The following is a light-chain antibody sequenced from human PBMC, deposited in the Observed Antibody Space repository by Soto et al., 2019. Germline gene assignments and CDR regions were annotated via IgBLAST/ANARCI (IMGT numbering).Light chain of an antibody. Sequence: EIMMTQSPATLSVSRGERATLSCRASQSVSNNLAWYQQKPGQAPRLLIYYASTRATGIPARFSGSGSGTEFTLTISSLQSEDSALYYCQQYNNGPPITFGQGTRLEIK. CDR3: QQYNNGPPIT. CDR2: YAS. CDR1: QSVSNN. J-gene: IGKJ5*01. V-gene: IGKV3-15*01.